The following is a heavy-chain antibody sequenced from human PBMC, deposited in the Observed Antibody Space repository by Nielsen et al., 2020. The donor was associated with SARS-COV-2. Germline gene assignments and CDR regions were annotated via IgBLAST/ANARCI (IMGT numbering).Heavy chain of an antibody. D-gene: IGHD5-18*01. J-gene: IGHJ4*02. Sequence: GESLKISCAASGFTFSDYYMSWIRQAPGKGLEWVSYISSSSSYTNYADSVKGRSTISRDNAKNSLYLQMNSLRAEDTAVYYCARVRGYSYRTFDYWGQGTLVTVSS. V-gene: IGHV3-11*05. CDR3: ARVRGYSYRTFDY. CDR1: GFTFSDYY. CDR2: ISSSSSYT.